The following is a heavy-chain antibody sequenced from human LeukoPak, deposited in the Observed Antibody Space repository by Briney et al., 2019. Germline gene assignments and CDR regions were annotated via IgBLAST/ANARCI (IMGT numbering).Heavy chain of an antibody. CDR3: ARSWGYCSSGNCYSYWYFDL. CDR1: GGSISSYY. D-gene: IGHD2-15*01. V-gene: IGHV4-59*08. CDR2: IDYSGST. Sequence: SETLSLTCTVSGGSISSYYWSWIRQPPGKGLEWIGRIDYSGSTNYNPSLKSRVTISVDTSKNQFSLKLSSVTAADTAVYYCARSWGYCSSGNCYSYWYFDLWGRGTLVTVSS. J-gene: IGHJ2*01.